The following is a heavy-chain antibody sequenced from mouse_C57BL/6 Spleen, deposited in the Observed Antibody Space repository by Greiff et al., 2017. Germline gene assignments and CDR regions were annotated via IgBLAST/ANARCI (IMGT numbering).Heavy chain of an antibody. J-gene: IGHJ3*01. V-gene: IGHV1-69*01. CDR2: IDPSDSYT. D-gene: IGHD3-1*01. CDR3: ARYSD. Sequence: QVQLQQPGAELVMPGASVKLSCKASGYTFTSYWMHWVKQRPGQGLEWIGEIDPSDSYTNYNQKFKDKSTLTVDKSSSTAYMQLSSLTSKDSAIYYYARYSDWGQGTLVTVSA. CDR1: GYTFTSYW.